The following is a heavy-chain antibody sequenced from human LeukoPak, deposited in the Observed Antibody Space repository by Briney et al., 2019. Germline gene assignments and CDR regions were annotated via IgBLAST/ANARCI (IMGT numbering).Heavy chain of an antibody. CDR1: GFTFSSYG. J-gene: IGHJ5*02. Sequence: GRSLRLSCAASGFTFSSYGMHWVRQAPGKGLEWVAVISYDGSNKYYVDSVKGRFTISRDNSKNTLYLQMNSLRAEDTAVYYCAKMSWYTKYNWFDPWGQGTLVTVSS. CDR2: ISYDGSNK. V-gene: IGHV3-30*18. D-gene: IGHD1-1*01. CDR3: AKMSWYTKYNWFDP.